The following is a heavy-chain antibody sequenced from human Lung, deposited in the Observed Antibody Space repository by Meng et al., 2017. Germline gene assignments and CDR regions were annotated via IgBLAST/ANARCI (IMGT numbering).Heavy chain of an antibody. V-gene: IGHV3-23*01. J-gene: IGHJ4*02. CDR2: LSGGGFTT. CDR1: GFSFSSYA. D-gene: IGHD3-10*01. Sequence: GGSLRLSCAASGFSFSSYAMSWVRRAPGKGLEWHAALSGGGFTTYYADSVKGRFTISRHNYKNTLYLQVNSLRAEDTALYYCAKYSYGLGDYFDYWGQGALVTVSS. CDR3: AKYSYGLGDYFDY.